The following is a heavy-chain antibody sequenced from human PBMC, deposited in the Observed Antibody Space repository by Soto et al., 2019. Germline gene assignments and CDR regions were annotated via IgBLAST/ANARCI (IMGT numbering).Heavy chain of an antibody. CDR3: VRATYFSDSSGYTRCLDY. Sequence: SLRLSCAGSGFPLSDHYIDWVRQAPGKGLEWVGRSRDKPQGYSTAYAASVKGRLTTSRDESKNSAYLQMNSLKTEDTAVYYCVRATYFSDSSGYTRCLDYWGQGTLVTVSS. J-gene: IGHJ4*02. D-gene: IGHD3-22*01. CDR1: GFPLSDHY. V-gene: IGHV3-72*01. CDR2: SRDKPQGYST.